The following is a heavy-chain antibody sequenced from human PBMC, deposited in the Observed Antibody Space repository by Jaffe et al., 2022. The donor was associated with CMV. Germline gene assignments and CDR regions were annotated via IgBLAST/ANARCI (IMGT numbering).Heavy chain of an antibody. D-gene: IGHD3-10*01. CDR2: INWDDDK. J-gene: IGHJ6*02. V-gene: IGHV2-70*20. CDR1: GFSLNSIGMS. Sequence: QVTLRESGPALVKPTQTLTLTCTFSGFSLNSIGMSVSWVRQPPGKALEWLALINWDDDKYYSTSLRTRLTISKDTSKSQVVLTVTRMDPMDIGTYYCARTWAYSASWDPHEHYYYRMDVWGQGTTVTVSS. CDR3: ARTWAYSASWDPHEHYYYRMDV.